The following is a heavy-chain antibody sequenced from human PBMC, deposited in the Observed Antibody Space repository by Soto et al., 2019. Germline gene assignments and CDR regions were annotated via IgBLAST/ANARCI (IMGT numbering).Heavy chain of an antibody. J-gene: IGHJ4*02. D-gene: IGHD3-3*01. Sequence: SQTLSLTCAVYGGSFSGYYWSWIRQPPGKGLEWIGEINHSGSTNYNPSLKSRVTISVDTSKNRFSLQLSSVTAADTAVYYCARFLAYYDFWSGYLRGDLDYWGEGTLVTVSS. CDR1: GGSFSGYY. CDR2: INHSGST. V-gene: IGHV4-34*01. CDR3: ARFLAYYDFWSGYLRGDLDY.